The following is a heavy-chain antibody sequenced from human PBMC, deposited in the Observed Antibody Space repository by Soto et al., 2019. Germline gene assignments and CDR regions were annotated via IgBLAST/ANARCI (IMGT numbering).Heavy chain of an antibody. V-gene: IGHV4-39*01. Sequence: SETLSLTCSVSGGSISSNSYYWGWIRQPPGKGLEWIGSIYYSGSTHYNPSLKSRVTISVDTSKNQFSLKLSSVTAADTAVYYCARHSSTYYFDYWGQGTLVTVSS. CDR3: ARHSSTYYFDY. CDR1: GGSISSNSYY. CDR2: IYYSGST. D-gene: IGHD2-2*01. J-gene: IGHJ4*02.